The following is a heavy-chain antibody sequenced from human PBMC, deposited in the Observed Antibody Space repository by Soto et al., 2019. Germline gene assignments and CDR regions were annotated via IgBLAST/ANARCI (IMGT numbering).Heavy chain of an antibody. CDR1: GYTFTSYY. D-gene: IGHD3-10*01. CDR3: ATLSPEVTMDPD. V-gene: IGHV1-46*01. Sequence: ASVKVSCKASGYTFTSYYMHWVRQAPGQGLEWMGIINPSGGSTSYAQKFQGRVTMTKDTSTDTVYMELSSLRSEDTAVYYCATLSPEVTMDPDWGQGTLVTVSS. CDR2: INPSGGST. J-gene: IGHJ4*02.